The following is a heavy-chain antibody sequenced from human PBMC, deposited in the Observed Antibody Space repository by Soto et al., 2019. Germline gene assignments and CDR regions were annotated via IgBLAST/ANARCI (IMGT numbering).Heavy chain of an antibody. CDR2: INXXGGST. D-gene: IGHD3-22*01. Sequence: ASVKVSCKASGYTFTSYYMHLVRQAPGQGLEWMGXINXXGGSTSXAXXXXXXVTMTRDTSTSTVYMELSSMRSEDTAVYYCARATYYYDSSGYPPGYWGQGTLVTVSS. CDR3: ARATYYYDSSGYPPGY. J-gene: IGHJ4*02. CDR1: GYTFTSYY. V-gene: IGHV1-46*01.